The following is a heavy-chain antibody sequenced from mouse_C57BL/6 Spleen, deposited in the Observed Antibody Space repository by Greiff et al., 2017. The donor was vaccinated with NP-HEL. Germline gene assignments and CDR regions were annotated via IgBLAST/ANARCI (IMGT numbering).Heavy chain of an antibody. D-gene: IGHD1-1*01. V-gene: IGHV1-7*01. CDR2: INPSSGYT. Sequence: VQLVESGAELAKPGASVKLSCKASGYTFTSYWMHWVKQSHGQGLEWIGYINPSSGYTKYNQKFKDKATLTADKSSSTAYMQLSSLTYEDSAVYYCARVDGSSSYYFDYWGQGTTLTVSS. CDR3: ARVDGSSSYYFDY. CDR1: GYTFTSYW. J-gene: IGHJ2*01.